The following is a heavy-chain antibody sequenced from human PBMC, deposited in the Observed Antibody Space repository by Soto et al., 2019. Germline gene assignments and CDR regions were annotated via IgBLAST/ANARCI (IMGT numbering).Heavy chain of an antibody. J-gene: IGHJ4*02. V-gene: IGHV3-66*01. CDR2: IYSGGSI. Sequence: GGSLRLSCAASGFTVSSNYMSWVRQAPGKGLEWVSVIYSGGSIYYADSVKGRFTISRDNSKNTLYLQMNSLRAEDTAVYYCARDRSSSWYGSFDYWGQGTLVTVSS. D-gene: IGHD6-13*01. CDR3: ARDRSSSWYGSFDY. CDR1: GFTVSSNY.